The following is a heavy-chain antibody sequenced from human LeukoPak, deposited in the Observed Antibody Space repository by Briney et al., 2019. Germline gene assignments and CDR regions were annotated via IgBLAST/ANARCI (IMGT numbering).Heavy chain of an antibody. CDR3: ARSEGNVLRYFDWLHAFDI. CDR2: IYTSGST. Sequence: SETLSLTCTVSGGSISSGSYYWSWIRQPAGKGLEWIGRIYTSGSTNYNPSLKSRVTISVDTSKNQFSLKLSSVTAADTAVYYCARSEGNVLRYFDWLHAFDIWGQGTMVTVSS. J-gene: IGHJ3*02. CDR1: GGSISSGSYY. V-gene: IGHV4-61*02. D-gene: IGHD3-9*01.